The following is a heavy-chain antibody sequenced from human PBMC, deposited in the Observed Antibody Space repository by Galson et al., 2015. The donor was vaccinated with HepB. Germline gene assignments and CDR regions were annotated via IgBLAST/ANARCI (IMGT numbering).Heavy chain of an antibody. CDR1: GYTFTSYG. V-gene: IGHV1-18*01. CDR2: ISAFSGNT. J-gene: IGHJ4*02. Sequence: SVKVSCKASGYTFTSYGITWVRQAPGQGLEWMGWISAFSGNTYYAQNLQGRVTMTTDTSTSTAYMELRSLRSDDTAVYYCVKLGLDTAMVYFDYWGQGTLVTVSS. CDR3: VKLGLDTAMVYFDY. D-gene: IGHD5-18*01.